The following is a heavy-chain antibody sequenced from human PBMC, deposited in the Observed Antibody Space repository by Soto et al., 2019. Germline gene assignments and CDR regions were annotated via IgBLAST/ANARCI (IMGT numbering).Heavy chain of an antibody. CDR2: ISSSSSYI. J-gene: IGHJ5*02. CDR1: RFTLSKYS. CDR3: AGRDYDSSGYAWFDP. Sequence: GGSARLSRAASRFTLSKYSLNYFRQATGKGLEWVSSISSSSSYIYYADAVKGRFTISRDNAKNSLYLQMNSLRAEDTAVYYCAGRDYDSSGYAWFDPCGQGTLVTVSS. V-gene: IGHV3-21*01. D-gene: IGHD3-22*01.